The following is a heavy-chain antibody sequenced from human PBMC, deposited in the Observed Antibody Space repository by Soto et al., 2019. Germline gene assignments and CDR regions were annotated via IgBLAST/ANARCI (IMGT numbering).Heavy chain of an antibody. CDR3: ARGSVDTGDGSGLYEY. D-gene: IGHD3-22*01. Sequence: SETLSLTCAVYGGSFSAYYWSWIRQPPGKGLEWIGEISHRGGTSYNPSRKSRVTISVDTSKSQFSLKLTSVTAADRAVYYCARGSVDTGDGSGLYEYWCPGTPVTVSS. CDR1: GGSFSAYY. V-gene: IGHV4-34*01. CDR2: ISHRGGT. J-gene: IGHJ4*02.